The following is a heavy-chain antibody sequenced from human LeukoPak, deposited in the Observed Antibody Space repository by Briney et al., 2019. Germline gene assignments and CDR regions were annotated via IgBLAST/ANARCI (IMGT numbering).Heavy chain of an antibody. CDR1: GDSVSSNSAA. Sequence: SQTLSLTCALSGDSVSSNSAAWNWIRQSPSRGLEWLGRTYYRSKWYNDYPVSVKSRITINPDTSKNQFSLQLNSVTPEDTAVYYCAREGWYSSGWYPPYYFDYWGQGTLVTVSS. V-gene: IGHV6-1*01. D-gene: IGHD6-19*01. CDR3: AREGWYSSGWYPPYYFDY. CDR2: TYYRSKWYN. J-gene: IGHJ4*02.